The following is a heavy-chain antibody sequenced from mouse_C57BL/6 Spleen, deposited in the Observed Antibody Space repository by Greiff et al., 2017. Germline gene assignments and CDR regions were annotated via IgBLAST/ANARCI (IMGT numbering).Heavy chain of an antibody. D-gene: IGHD4-1*01. CDR2: ISDGGSYT. Sequence: EVQGVESGGGLVKPGGSLKLSCAASGFTFSSYAMSWVRQTPEKRLEWVATISDGGSYTYYPDNVKGRFTISRDNAKNNLYLQMSHLKSEDTAMYYCARDKRLTGTGFDYWGQGTTLTVSS. CDR1: GFTFSSYA. J-gene: IGHJ2*01. CDR3: ARDKRLTGTGFDY. V-gene: IGHV5-4*01.